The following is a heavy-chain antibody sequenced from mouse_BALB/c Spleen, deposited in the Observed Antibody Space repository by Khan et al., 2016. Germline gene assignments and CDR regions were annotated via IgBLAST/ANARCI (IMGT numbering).Heavy chain of an antibody. V-gene: IGHV3-2*02. CDR2: ISYSGST. CDR1: GYSITSDYA. J-gene: IGHJ4*01. CDR3: ATTYYAMDY. Sequence: EVQLQESGPGLVKPSQSLSLTCTVTGYSITSDYAWNWIRQFPGNKLEWMGYISYSGSTSYNPSPNSRISFTRATSKNLFFLQLNSVTTEDTATYYCATTYYAMDYWSQGASVTVSS.